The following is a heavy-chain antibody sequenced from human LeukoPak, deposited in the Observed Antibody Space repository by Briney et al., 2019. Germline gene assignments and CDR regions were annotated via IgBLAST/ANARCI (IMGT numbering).Heavy chain of an antibody. CDR2: ISGSGGST. CDR1: GFTFSSYA. CDR3: ARDFFHSSESRPFDY. D-gene: IGHD3-22*01. J-gene: IGHJ4*02. V-gene: IGHV3-23*01. Sequence: GGSLRLSCAASGFTFSSYAMSWVRQAPGKGLEWVSAISGSGGSTYYADSVKGRFTISRDNAKNLLYLQMDSLRVEDTAVYYCARDFFHSSESRPFDYWGQGTLVTVSS.